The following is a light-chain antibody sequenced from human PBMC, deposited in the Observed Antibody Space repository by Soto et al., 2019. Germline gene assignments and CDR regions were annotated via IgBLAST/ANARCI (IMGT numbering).Light chain of an antibody. J-gene: IGLJ1*01. CDR1: SSNIGSNY. V-gene: IGLV1-47*01. CDR3: AAWDDSLSGRV. Sequence: VLTQPPSASGTPGQRVTISCSGSSSNIGSNYVYWYQQLPGTAPKILIYRNNQRPSGVPDRFSGSKSGTSASLAISGLRSEDEADYYCAAWDDSLSGRVFGTGTKVTVL. CDR2: RNN.